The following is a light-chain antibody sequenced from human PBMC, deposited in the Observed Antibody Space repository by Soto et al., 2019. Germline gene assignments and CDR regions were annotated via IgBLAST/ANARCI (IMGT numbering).Light chain of an antibody. V-gene: IGLV7-43*01. J-gene: IGLJ3*02. CDR2: TTN. CDR1: TGAVTSGNY. Sequence: QTVVTQEPSLTVSPGGTVTLTCASSTGAVTSGNYASWFQQFPGQPPRTLIYTTNNRHSWTPARFSGSLLGGRAALTLSGAQPEDEAEYYSLLYYGGAHLVFGGGTKLTVL. CDR3: LLYYGGAHLV.